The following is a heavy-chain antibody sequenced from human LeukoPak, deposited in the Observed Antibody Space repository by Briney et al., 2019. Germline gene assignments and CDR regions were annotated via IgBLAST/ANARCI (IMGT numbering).Heavy chain of an antibody. V-gene: IGHV3-53*01. D-gene: IGHD1-26*01. CDR1: GFTVTSNY. Sequence: RGSLRLSCAASGFTVTSNYMSWVRQAPGKGLEWVSVTYSGGSTYYADSVKGRFTISRDNSKNTLYLQMNSLRAEDTAVYYCARVEWDGGYFDYWPKGNLVTVSS. J-gene: IGHJ4*02. CDR2: TYSGGST. CDR3: ARVEWDGGYFDY.